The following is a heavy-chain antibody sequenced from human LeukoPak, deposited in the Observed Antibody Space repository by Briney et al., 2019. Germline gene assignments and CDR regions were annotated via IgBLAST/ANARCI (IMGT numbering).Heavy chain of an antibody. CDR3: ARRGYSGYGGCYYYYMDV. CDR1: GGTFSSYA. J-gene: IGHJ6*03. V-gene: IGHV1-69*06. D-gene: IGHD5-12*01. CDR2: IIPIFGTA. Sequence: SVKVSCKASGGTFSSYAISWVRQAPGQGLEWMGGIIPIFGTANYAQKFQGRVTITADKSTSTAYMELSSLRSEDTAVYYCARRGYSGYGGCYYYYMDVWGKGTTVTVSS.